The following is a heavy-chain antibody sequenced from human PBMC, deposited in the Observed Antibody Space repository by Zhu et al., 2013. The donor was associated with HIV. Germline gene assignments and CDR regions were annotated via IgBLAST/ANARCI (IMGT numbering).Heavy chain of an antibody. D-gene: IGHD7-27*01. J-gene: IGHJ4*02. CDR1: GGSLSSSSHY. CDR2: IYHSGST. Sequence: QVQLQESGPGLVKPSETLSVTCTVSGGSLSSSSHYWGWIRQPPGKGLEWIGSIYHSGSTYYNPSLKSRVTISVDTSKNQFSLKLSSVTAADTAVYYCARGASRTLGRFDYWGQGTLVTVSS. V-gene: IGHV4-39*07. CDR3: ARGASRTLGRFDY.